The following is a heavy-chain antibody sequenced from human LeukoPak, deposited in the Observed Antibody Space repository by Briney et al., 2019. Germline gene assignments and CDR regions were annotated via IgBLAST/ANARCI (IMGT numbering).Heavy chain of an antibody. J-gene: IGHJ4*02. CDR1: GFTFSSYA. Sequence: GRSLRLSCAASGFTFSSYAMHWVRQAPGKGLEWVAVISYDGSNKYYVDSVKGRFTISRDNSKNTLYLQMNSLRAEDTAVYYCASGFSLVTVPDYWGQGTLVTVSS. CDR2: ISYDGSNK. CDR3: ASGFSLVTVPDY. V-gene: IGHV3-30-3*01. D-gene: IGHD2-21*02.